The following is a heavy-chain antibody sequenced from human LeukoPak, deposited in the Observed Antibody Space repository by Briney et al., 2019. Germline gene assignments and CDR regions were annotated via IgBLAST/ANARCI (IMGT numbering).Heavy chain of an antibody. CDR3: ARDRSVSARLFDY. J-gene: IGHJ4*02. Sequence: SETLSHTCTVSGDSISGYYWHWIRQPPGKGLEWIAYIFYSGSANYNPSLKSRVTISVDTSKNQFSLKLSSVTAADTAVYYCARDRSVSARLFDYWGQGTLVTVSS. CDR1: GDSISGYY. D-gene: IGHD6-6*01. V-gene: IGHV4-59*01. CDR2: IFYSGSA.